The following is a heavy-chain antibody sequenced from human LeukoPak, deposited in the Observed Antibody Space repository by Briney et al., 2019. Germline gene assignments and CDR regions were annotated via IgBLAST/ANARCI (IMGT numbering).Heavy chain of an antibody. J-gene: IGHJ5*02. V-gene: IGHV3-21*01. CDR2: ISSSSSHI. CDR3: ARGRDTIPDLWFGELYVNNWFDP. D-gene: IGHD3-10*01. CDR1: GSTFSSHS. Sequence: GGSLRLSCAASGSTFSSHSMNWVRQAPGKGLEWVSSISSSSSHINYADSVKGRFTISRDNAKNSLYLQMNSLRAEDTAVYYCARGRDTIPDLWFGELYVNNWFDPWGQGTLVTVSS.